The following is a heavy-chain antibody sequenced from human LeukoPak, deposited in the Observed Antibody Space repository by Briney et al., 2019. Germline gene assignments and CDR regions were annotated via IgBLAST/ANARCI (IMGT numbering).Heavy chain of an antibody. CDR2: MNPNSGNT. CDR1: GYTFTSFD. V-gene: IGHV1-8*01. CDR3: AKYSGYQGAFDI. J-gene: IGHJ3*02. Sequence: ASVNVSCKASGYTFTSFDIYWVRQATGQGLEWMGGMNPNSGNTGYAQKFQGRVTMTRNTSINTAYMELSSLRSEDTAVYYCAKYSGYQGAFDIWGQGTMVTVSS. D-gene: IGHD5-12*01.